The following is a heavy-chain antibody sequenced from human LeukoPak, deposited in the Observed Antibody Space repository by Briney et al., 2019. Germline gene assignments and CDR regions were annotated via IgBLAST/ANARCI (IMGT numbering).Heavy chain of an antibody. Sequence: PGGSLRLSCVASGFTFSTYTINWVRQTPGKGLEWVSVIYRDGSTYYTDSVKGRFTISRDYSDNTLYLQMNSLRAEDTAVYYCARGGGAFCGSDCHRNFDYWGQGTLVTVSS. CDR1: GFTFSTYT. J-gene: IGHJ4*02. V-gene: IGHV3-53*01. CDR3: ARGGGAFCGSDCHRNFDY. D-gene: IGHD2-21*02. CDR2: IYRDGST.